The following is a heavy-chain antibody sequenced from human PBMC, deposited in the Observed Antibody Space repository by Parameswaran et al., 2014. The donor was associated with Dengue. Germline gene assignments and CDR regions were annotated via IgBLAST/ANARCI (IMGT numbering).Heavy chain of an antibody. D-gene: IGHD1-1*01. CDR3: ARDSGRNAGNWYFDL. V-gene: IGHV1-46*01. CDR2: INPSGGTT. J-gene: IGHJ2*01. Sequence: WVRQAPGQGLEWMGIINPSGGTTTYAQNFRGRVSMTRDTPTSTIYMELSSLRSKDTAVYYCARDSGRNAGNWYFDLWGRGTLVTVSS.